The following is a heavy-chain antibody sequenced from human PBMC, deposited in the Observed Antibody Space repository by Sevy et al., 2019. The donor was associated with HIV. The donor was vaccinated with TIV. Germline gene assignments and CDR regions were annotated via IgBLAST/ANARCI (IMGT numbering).Heavy chain of an antibody. CDR1: GFTFNSYT. CDR2: ISGSSRYK. Sequence: GGSLRLSCAASGFTFNSYTMNWVRQAPGKGLEWVSSISGSSRYKYYADLVKGRFTISRDNAENSLDLQMNSLRAEDTAAYYCARAPGYSSGWSYFDNWGQGTLVTVSS. J-gene: IGHJ4*02. V-gene: IGHV3-21*01. D-gene: IGHD6-19*01. CDR3: ARAPGYSSGWSYFDN.